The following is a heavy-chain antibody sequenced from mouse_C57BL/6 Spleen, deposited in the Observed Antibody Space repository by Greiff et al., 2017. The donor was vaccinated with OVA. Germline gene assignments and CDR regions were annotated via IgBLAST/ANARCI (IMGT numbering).Heavy chain of an antibody. CDR1: GYTFTSYW. CDR2: IDPNSGGT. CDR3: ASCGSSYEYFDV. J-gene: IGHJ1*03. D-gene: IGHD1-1*01. V-gene: IGHV1-72*01. Sequence: QVQLQQPGAELVKPGASVTLSCKASGYTFTSYWMHWVKQRPGRGLEWIGRIDPNSGGTKYNEKFKSKATLTVDKPSSTAYMQLSSLTSEDSAVYYCASCGSSYEYFDVWGTGTTVTVSS.